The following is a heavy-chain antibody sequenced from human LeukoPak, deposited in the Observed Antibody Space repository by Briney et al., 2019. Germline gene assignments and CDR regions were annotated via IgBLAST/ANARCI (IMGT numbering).Heavy chain of an antibody. V-gene: IGHV3-30*18. J-gene: IGHJ4*02. Sequence: GGSLRLSCAASGFTFSSHGMHWVRQAPGKGLEWVAVISYDGSNKYYADSVKGRFTISRDNSKNTLYLQMNSLRAEDTAVYYCAKDQQLVLDYWGQGTLVTVSS. CDR3: AKDQQLVLDY. CDR2: ISYDGSNK. CDR1: GFTFSSHG. D-gene: IGHD6-13*01.